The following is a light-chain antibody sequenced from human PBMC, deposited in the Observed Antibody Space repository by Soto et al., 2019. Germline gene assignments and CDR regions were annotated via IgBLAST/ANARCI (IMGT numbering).Light chain of an antibody. Sequence: QSVLTQPPSVSAAPGQKVTISCSGSNSNIGDNDVSWYQQLPGTAPKLLIYDNNERPSGIPDRFSGSKSGTSATLGITGLQTGDEADYYCGTWDSSLGVVFGGGTKLTVL. CDR3: GTWDSSLGVV. CDR2: DNN. V-gene: IGLV1-51*01. J-gene: IGLJ2*01. CDR1: NSNIGDND.